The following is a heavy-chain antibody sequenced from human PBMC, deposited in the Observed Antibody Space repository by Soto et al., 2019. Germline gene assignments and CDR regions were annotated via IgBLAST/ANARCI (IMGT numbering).Heavy chain of an antibody. V-gene: IGHV4-59*01. CDR2: IYYSGST. Sequence: PSETLSLTCTVSGGSISSYYWSWIRQPPGKGLEWIGYIYYSGSTNYNPSLKSRVTISVDTSKNQFSLKLSSVTAADTAVYYCARSGIAAAGISSFPTNYYGMDVWGQGTTVTVSS. D-gene: IGHD6-13*01. CDR3: ARSGIAAAGISSFPTNYYGMDV. J-gene: IGHJ6*02. CDR1: GGSISSYY.